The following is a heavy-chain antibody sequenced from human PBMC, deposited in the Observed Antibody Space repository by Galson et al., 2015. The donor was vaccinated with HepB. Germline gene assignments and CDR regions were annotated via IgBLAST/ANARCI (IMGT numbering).Heavy chain of an antibody. CDR3: ARPKSPAIGVTGSNFDS. Sequence: ETLSLTCTVSGDSISRYYWSWIRKPPGKGLEWIGYIHYSGSTNYNPSLKSRVTISVDTSKNQFSLKVRSVTAADTAVYYCARPKSPAIGVTGSNFDSWGQGTLVTVSS. CDR1: GDSISRYY. CDR2: IHYSGST. D-gene: IGHD3-22*01. V-gene: IGHV4-59*08. J-gene: IGHJ4*02.